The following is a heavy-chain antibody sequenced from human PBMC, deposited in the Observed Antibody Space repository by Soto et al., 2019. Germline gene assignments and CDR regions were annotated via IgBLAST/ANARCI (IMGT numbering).Heavy chain of an antibody. V-gene: IGHV3-30*03. J-gene: IGHJ4*02. CDR3: ARDVAMPTGLGLGY. Sequence: GGSLRLSCAASGFAFTNYGIHWVCQAPGKGLEWVAHISNDGSKKFYGDSVKGRFTISRDNSENTVYLQMTSLRPDDTAVFYCARDVAMPTGLGLGYWGQGTLVTVSS. CDR1: GFAFTNYG. D-gene: IGHD6-19*01. CDR2: ISNDGSKK.